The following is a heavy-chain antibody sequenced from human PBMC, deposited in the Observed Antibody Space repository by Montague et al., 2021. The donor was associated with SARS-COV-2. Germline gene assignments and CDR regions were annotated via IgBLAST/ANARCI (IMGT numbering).Heavy chain of an antibody. CDR2: IYHSGST. CDR3: ARHSGGDTIFGVVIKPDAFDI. Sequence: SETLSLTCTVSGSSISSSSYYWGWIRQPPGKGLEWIGSIYHSGSTYYNPSLKSRVTISVDTSKNQFSLKLSSVTAADTAVYYCARHSGGDTIFGVVIKPDAFDIWGQGIMVPVSS. D-gene: IGHD3-3*01. J-gene: IGHJ3*02. V-gene: IGHV4-39*01. CDR1: GSSISSSSYY.